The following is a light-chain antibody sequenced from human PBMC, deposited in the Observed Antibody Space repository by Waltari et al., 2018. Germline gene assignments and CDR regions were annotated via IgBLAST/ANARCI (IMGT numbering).Light chain of an antibody. CDR1: QSVSRF. V-gene: IGKV1-39*01. CDR2: GAS. Sequence: DIQMTQSPSSLSASVGDRVTITCRASQSVSRFLNWYQQKPGRAPKLLIYGASTLQSGGPSRFSGSGSGTDFTLTIDSLQPEDFATYYCQQSDSDLTFGGGTKVESK. CDR3: QQSDSDLT. J-gene: IGKJ4*01.